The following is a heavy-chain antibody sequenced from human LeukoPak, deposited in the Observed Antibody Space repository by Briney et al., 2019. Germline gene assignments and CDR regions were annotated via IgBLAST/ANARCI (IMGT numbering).Heavy chain of an antibody. Sequence: GGSLRLSCAASGFTFSSYAMSWVRQAPGKGLEWVSAISGSGGSTYYADSVKGRFTISRDNSKNTLYLQMNSLRAEDTAVYYCAKTSVRITMVRGAFDIWGQGTMVTVSS. V-gene: IGHV3-23*01. J-gene: IGHJ3*02. CDR2: ISGSGGST. D-gene: IGHD3-10*01. CDR1: GFTFSSYA. CDR3: AKTSVRITMVRGAFDI.